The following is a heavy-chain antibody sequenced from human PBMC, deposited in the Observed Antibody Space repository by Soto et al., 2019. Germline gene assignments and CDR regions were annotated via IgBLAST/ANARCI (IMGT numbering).Heavy chain of an antibody. J-gene: IGHJ4*02. D-gene: IGHD3-22*01. V-gene: IGHV3-30-3*01. Sequence: QVQLVESGGGVVQPGRSLRLSCAASGFTFSSYAMHWVRQAPGKGLEWVALISYDGSDKDYADAVKGRFTISRDNSRNTLFLHMNSVRAEDTAVYYCARDYYKYYDSSGYYRSPAYWGQGTLVTVSS. CDR3: ARDYYKYYDSSGYYRSPAY. CDR1: GFTFSSYA. CDR2: ISYDGSDK.